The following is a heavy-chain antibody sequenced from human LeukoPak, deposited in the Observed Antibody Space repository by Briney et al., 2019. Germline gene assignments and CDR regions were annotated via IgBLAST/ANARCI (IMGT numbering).Heavy chain of an antibody. CDR3: ARDPVPASNYFDY. CDR2: ISYDGSNK. CDR1: GFTFSXXX. V-gene: IGHV3-30-3*01. Sequence: CAASGFTFSXXXXHXVXQAPGXXXXXVAVISYDGSNKYYADSVKGRFTISRDNSKNTLYLQMNSLRAEDTAVYYCARDPVPASNYFDYWGQGTLVTVSS. J-gene: IGHJ4*02. D-gene: IGHD4-17*01.